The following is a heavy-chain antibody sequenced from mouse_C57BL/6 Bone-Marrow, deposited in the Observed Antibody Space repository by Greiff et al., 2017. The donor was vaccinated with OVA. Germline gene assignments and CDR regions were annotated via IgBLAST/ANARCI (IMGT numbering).Heavy chain of an antibody. CDR1: GFTFSSSA. Sequence: EVQGVESGGGLVKPGGSLKLSCAASGFTFSSSAMSWVRQTPEKRLEWVATISDGGSYTYYPDNVKGRFTISRDNAKNNLYLQLSHLKSEDTAMYYCAREDYGSSPAWFAYWGQGTLVTVSA. J-gene: IGHJ3*01. CDR2: ISDGGSYT. V-gene: IGHV5-4*01. CDR3: AREDYGSSPAWFAY. D-gene: IGHD1-1*01.